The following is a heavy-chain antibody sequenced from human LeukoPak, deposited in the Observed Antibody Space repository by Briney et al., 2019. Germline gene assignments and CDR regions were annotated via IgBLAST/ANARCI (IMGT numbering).Heavy chain of an antibody. Sequence: GGSLRLSCAASGFTFSSYEMNWVRQASGKGLEWVASIKHDGSEKYYVDSVKGRFTISRDNAKNSLHLQMNSLRAEDTAVYYCASRRITEIKGAFDIWGQGTMVTVSS. J-gene: IGHJ3*02. V-gene: IGHV3-7*01. D-gene: IGHD5-24*01. CDR3: ASRRITEIKGAFDI. CDR1: GFTFSSYE. CDR2: IKHDGSEK.